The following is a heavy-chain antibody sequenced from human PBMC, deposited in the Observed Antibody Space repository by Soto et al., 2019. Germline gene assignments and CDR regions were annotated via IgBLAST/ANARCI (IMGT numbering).Heavy chain of an antibody. J-gene: IGHJ6*02. CDR2: INPNSGGT. CDR3: ARSLGGGGDYYYGMDV. CDR1: GYTFTEYY. Sequence: QVQLEQSGAEVKKPGASVKVSCKASGYTFTEYYIHWVRQAPEQGLVWMGWINPNSGGTKYAQKFQGGDTLTGDKPISTAYRELSSLKSDDTAVYYWARSLGGGGDYYYGMDVWGQGTTVTVSS. D-gene: IGHD3-10*01. V-gene: IGHV1-2*02.